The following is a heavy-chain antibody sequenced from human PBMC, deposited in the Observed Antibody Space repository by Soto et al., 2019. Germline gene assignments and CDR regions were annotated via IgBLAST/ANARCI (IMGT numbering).Heavy chain of an antibody. Sequence: QTGGSLRLSCAASGFTFRSYAMNWVRQAPGKGLEWVSSISGSGGTTYYADSVKGRFTISRDNSKSTLYLQVNSLRAEDTAVYFCAKRTSDYKAFDYWGQGTQVTVSS. V-gene: IGHV3-23*01. CDR2: ISGSGGTT. J-gene: IGHJ4*02. CDR1: GFTFRSYA. D-gene: IGHD4-17*01. CDR3: AKRTSDYKAFDY.